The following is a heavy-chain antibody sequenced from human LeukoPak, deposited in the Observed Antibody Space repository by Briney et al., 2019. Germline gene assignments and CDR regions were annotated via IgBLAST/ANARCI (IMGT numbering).Heavy chain of an antibody. CDR1: GGSISRNY. D-gene: IGHD2-21*01. Sequence: SETLSLTCTVSGGSISRNYWSWIRKSPGRGLEWIGYIYYSGSTHYNPSLKGRVTMSIDTSKNKFSLKLSSATAADTAIYYCATTYSRSGDDWFDPWGQGILVTVSS. V-gene: IGHV4-59*01. CDR2: IYYSGST. CDR3: ATTYSRSGDDWFDP. J-gene: IGHJ5*02.